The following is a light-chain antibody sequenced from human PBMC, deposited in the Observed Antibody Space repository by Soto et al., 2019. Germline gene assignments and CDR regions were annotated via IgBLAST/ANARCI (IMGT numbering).Light chain of an antibody. J-gene: IGLJ1*01. Sequence: QSVLTQPPSASGSPGQSVTISCTGTKSDIGVYDFVSWYQHHPGKAPRLIIYEVVQRPSGVPDRFSGSKSGNTASLTVSGLQAADDADYFCKSYAGSNNYVFGSGTKVTV. CDR1: KSDIGVYDF. CDR3: KSYAGSNNYV. CDR2: EVV. V-gene: IGLV2-8*01.